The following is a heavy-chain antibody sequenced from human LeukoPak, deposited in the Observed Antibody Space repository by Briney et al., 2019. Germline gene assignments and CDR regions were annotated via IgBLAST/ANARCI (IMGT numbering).Heavy chain of an antibody. CDR3: AKAYAFVGANYFDY. Sequence: GGSLRLSCAASGFTFSTYAMSWVRQAPGKGLEWVSAIGDTTYYADSGKGRFTISRDNSKNTLYLQMNNLRAEDAAIYYCAKAYAFVGANYFDYWGQGTLVTVSS. V-gene: IGHV3-23*01. CDR2: IGDTT. J-gene: IGHJ4*02. CDR1: GFTFSTYA. D-gene: IGHD1-26*01.